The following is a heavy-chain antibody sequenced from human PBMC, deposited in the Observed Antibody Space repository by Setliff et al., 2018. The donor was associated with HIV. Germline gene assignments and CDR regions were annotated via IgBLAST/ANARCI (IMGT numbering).Heavy chain of an antibody. CDR3: ARQLSNSLDH. J-gene: IGHJ4*02. V-gene: IGHV1-2*02. CDR2: ISPQNGDR. Sequence: GASVKVSCKASGYNFTDYFIPWVRQAPGQGLEWMGWISPQNGDRKIPRRFRGRVTMTRDTSISTAYMELSGLTSDDTAVYFCARQLSNSLDHWGQGTPVTVSS. D-gene: IGHD6-6*01. CDR1: GYNFTDYF.